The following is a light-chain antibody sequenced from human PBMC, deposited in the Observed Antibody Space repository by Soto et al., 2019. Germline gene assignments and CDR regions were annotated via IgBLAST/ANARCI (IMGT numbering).Light chain of an antibody. CDR3: EQRNNWCPSIT. J-gene: IGKJ5*01. CDR2: DAS. V-gene: IGKV3-11*01. CDR1: QSVGGH. Sequence: EIVLTQSPATLSLSPGERATLSCRASQSVGGHLAWYQQKPGQAPRLLIYDASDRATGIPARFSDSGSETDFTLTVSTLEPDKFAVYYGEQRNNWCPSITFGHGTRLQIK.